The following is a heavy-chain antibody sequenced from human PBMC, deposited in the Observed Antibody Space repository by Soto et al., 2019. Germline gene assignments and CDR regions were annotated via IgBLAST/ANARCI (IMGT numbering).Heavy chain of an antibody. CDR1: GFTFSSYA. CDR2: ISYDGSNK. D-gene: IGHD6-6*01. CDR3: ARDXEYSSSAPSYGYYGMDV. Sequence: GGSLRLSCAASGFTFSSYAMHWVRQAPGKGLEWVAVISYDGSNKYYADSVKGRFTISRDNSKNTLYLQMNSLRAEDTAVYYCARDXEYSSSAPSYGYYGMDVWGQGTTVTVSS. V-gene: IGHV3-30-3*01. J-gene: IGHJ6*02.